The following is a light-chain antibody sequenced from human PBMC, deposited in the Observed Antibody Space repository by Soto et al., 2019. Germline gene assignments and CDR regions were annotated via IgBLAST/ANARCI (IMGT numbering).Light chain of an antibody. J-gene: IGKJ5*01. Sequence: EIVLTQSPGTLSLSPGERATLSCRASQSVSSSYLAWYQQKPGQAPRLLIYGASSRATGIADRFSGSGSGTDFTLTISRLEPEDWAVYYCQQYGSATITFGQGTRLEIK. CDR2: GAS. CDR3: QQYGSATIT. CDR1: QSVSSSY. V-gene: IGKV3-20*01.